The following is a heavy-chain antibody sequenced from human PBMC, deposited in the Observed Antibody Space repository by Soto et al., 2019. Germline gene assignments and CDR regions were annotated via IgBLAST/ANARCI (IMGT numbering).Heavy chain of an antibody. V-gene: IGHV4-59*01. CDR1: GASINNYY. J-gene: IGHJ4*02. D-gene: IGHD3-10*01. Sequence: QVQLQESGPGLVKPSETLSLTCTVSGASINNYYWSWIRQPPGKGLEWIGYFYDSGSTTYNPYLKSRVTISADTSNNQFSLKLTSVTTADTAVYYGARGVLWFGEFDYWGLGTLVTVSS. CDR2: FYDSGST. CDR3: ARGVLWFGEFDY.